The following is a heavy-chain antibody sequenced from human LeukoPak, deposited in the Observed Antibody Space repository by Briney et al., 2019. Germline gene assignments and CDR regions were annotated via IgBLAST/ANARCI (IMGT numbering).Heavy chain of an antibody. D-gene: IGHD6-19*01. CDR3: AISGWYVLFDY. CDR2: INHSGST. CDR1: GGSFSGYY. Sequence: SETLSLTCAVYGGSFSGYYWSWIRQPPGKGLEWIGEINHSGSTNYNPSLKGRVTISVDTSKNQFSLKLSSVTAADTAVYYCAISGWYVLFDYWGQGTLVTVSS. J-gene: IGHJ4*02. V-gene: IGHV4-34*01.